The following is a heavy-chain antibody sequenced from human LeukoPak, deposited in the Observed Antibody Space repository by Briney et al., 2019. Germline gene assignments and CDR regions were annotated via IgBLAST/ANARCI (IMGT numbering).Heavy chain of an antibody. CDR1: ADSVSSNSAA. J-gene: IGHJ4*02. D-gene: IGHD5-24*01. Sequence: SQTLSLTCAISADSVSSNSAAWNWIRQSPSRGLEWLGRTYYRSKWYNDYAVSVKSRITINPDTSKNQFSLQLNSVTPEDTAVYYCARGPRGRDGYNHLNFDYWGQGTLVTVSS. V-gene: IGHV6-1*01. CDR2: TYYRSKWYN. CDR3: ARGPRGRDGYNHLNFDY.